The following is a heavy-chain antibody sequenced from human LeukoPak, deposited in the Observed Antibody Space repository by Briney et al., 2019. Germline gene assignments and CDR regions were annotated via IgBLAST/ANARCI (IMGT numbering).Heavy chain of an antibody. CDR1: AFTFSNYD. Sequence: PGGSLRLSCAASAFTFSNYDMSWVRQAPGKGLEWVSAISYSGGSTYYADSVKGRFTIPRDNSKNTLYLQMNSLRAEDTAVYYCAKDQTGYFITVFDYWGQGTLVTVSS. J-gene: IGHJ4*02. V-gene: IGHV3-23*01. CDR2: ISYSGGST. CDR3: AKDQTGYFITVFDY. D-gene: IGHD3-9*01.